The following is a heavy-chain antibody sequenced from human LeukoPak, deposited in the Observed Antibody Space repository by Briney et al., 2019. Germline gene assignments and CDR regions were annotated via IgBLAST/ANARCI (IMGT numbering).Heavy chain of an antibody. CDR2: IIEKVYYYGR. V-gene: IGHV3-73*01. D-gene: IGHD1-26*01. CDR1: GFTFSDSA. CDR3: TRDSGTYNSFDP. J-gene: IGHJ5*02. Sequence: PGGSLKLSCAASGFTFSDSAIHWVRLSSGRGLDWVGQIIEKVYYYGRALSASLESRLSITRDDSKDMPYLQMNNLKTDDAALDYCTRDSGTYNSFDPWGPGTLVTVSS.